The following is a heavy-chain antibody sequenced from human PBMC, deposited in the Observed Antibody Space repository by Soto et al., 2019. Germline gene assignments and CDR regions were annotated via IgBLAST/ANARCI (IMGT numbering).Heavy chain of an antibody. J-gene: IGHJ6*02. CDR1: GGTFSSYA. CDR3: ARDLVVVVPAANPTYYYYGMDV. V-gene: IGHV1-69*06. Sequence: SVKVSCKASGGTFSSYAISWVRQAPGQGLEWMGGIIPIFGTANYAQKFQGRVTITADKSTSTAYMELSSLRFEDTAVYYCARDLVVVVPAANPTYYYYGMDVWGQGTTVTV. CDR2: IIPIFGTA. D-gene: IGHD2-2*01.